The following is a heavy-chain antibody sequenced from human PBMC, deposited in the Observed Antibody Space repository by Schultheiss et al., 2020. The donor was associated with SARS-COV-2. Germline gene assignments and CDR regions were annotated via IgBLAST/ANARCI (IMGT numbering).Heavy chain of an antibody. J-gene: IGHJ4*02. CDR1: GFTFSDYW. Sequence: GGPLRLSCAASGFTFSDYWMHWVRQAPGKGLVWVSRINSDGSSTNYADYVKGRFTISRDNAKNTLFLQLNILGAEDTAVYYCARMNSWSFDYWGQGTLVTVSS. V-gene: IGHV3-74*01. CDR2: INSDGSST. D-gene: IGHD6-13*01. CDR3: ARMNSWSFDY.